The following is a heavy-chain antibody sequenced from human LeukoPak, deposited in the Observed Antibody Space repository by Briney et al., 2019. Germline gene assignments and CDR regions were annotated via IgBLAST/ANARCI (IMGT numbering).Heavy chain of an antibody. CDR3: ARDPYFFGVVFGMDV. CDR2: INAGNGNT. D-gene: IGHD3-3*01. J-gene: IGHJ6*02. V-gene: IGHV1-3*01. CDR1: GYTFTSYY. Sequence: ASVKVSCKASGYTFTSYYMHWVRQAPGQGLEWMGWINAGNGNTKYSQKFQGRVTITRDTSASTAYMELSSLRSEDTAVYYCARDPYFFGVVFGMDVWGQGTTVTVSS.